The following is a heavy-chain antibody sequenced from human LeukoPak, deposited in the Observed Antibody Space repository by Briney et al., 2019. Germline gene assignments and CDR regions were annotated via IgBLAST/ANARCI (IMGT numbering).Heavy chain of an antibody. CDR2: IYYSGST. V-gene: IGHV4-39*01. Sequence: SETLSLTCTASGGSISSSSYYWGWIRQPPGKGLEWIGSIYYSGSTYYNPSLKSRVTISVDTSKNQFSLKLSSVTAADTAVYYCAGFCSSTSCSTSNWFDPWGQGTLVTVSS. D-gene: IGHD2-2*01. J-gene: IGHJ5*02. CDR3: AGFCSSTSCSTSNWFDP. CDR1: GGSISSSSYY.